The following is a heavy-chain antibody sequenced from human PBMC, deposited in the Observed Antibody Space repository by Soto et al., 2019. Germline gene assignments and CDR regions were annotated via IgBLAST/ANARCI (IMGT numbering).Heavy chain of an antibody. Sequence: SETLSLTCAVSGGSISSSNWWSWVRQPPGKGLEWIGEIYHSGSTNYNPSLKSRVTISVDKSKNQFSLKLSSVTAADTAVYYCARAPGEPIEAIPYYFDYWGQGTLVTVSS. CDR1: GGSISSSNW. CDR2: IYHSGST. J-gene: IGHJ4*02. CDR3: ARAPGEPIEAIPYYFDY. D-gene: IGHD3-10*01. V-gene: IGHV4-4*02.